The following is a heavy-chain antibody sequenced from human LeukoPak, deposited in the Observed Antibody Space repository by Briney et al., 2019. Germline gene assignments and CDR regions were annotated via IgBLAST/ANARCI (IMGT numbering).Heavy chain of an antibody. Sequence: ASVKVSCKASGYTFTSYAMHWVHQAPGQRLEWMGWINAGNGNTKYSQKFQGRVTITRDTSASTAYMELSSLRSEDTAVYYCARDRIFGSGSYSLGYWGQGTLVTVSS. CDR1: GYTFTSYA. J-gene: IGHJ4*02. D-gene: IGHD3-10*01. CDR3: ARDRIFGSGSYSLGY. V-gene: IGHV1-3*01. CDR2: INAGNGNT.